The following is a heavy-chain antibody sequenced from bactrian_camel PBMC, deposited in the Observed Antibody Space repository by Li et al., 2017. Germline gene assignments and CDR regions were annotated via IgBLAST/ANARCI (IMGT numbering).Heavy chain of an antibody. CDR2: IRTGASTT. CDR1: GGTYSSYC. J-gene: IGHJ4*01. D-gene: IGHD7*01. V-gene: IGHV3S1*01. CDR3: ATDSVVPDIYEYNY. Sequence: HVQLVESGGGSVQSGGSLRLSCAASGGTYSSYCVGWFRQAPGKEREAVATIRTGASTTIYGDSAKGRFTISRDNAKNTVYLQMNSLKSEDTALYYCATDSVVPDIYEYNYWGQGTQVTVS.